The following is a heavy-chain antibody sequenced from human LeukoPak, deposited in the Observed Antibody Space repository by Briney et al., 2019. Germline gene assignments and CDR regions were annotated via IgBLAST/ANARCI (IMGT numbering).Heavy chain of an antibody. CDR2: MNPNSGNT. CDR3: ARGSSMYAIRSQPDYSV. Sequence: GASVKVSCKASGYTFTSYDINWVRQATGQGLEWMGWMNPNSGNTGYAQKFQGRVTMTRNTSISTAYMELSSLRSEDTAAYYCARGSSMYAIRSQPDYSVWGQGTLVTVSS. V-gene: IGHV1-8*01. CDR1: GYTFTSYD. D-gene: IGHD2-8*01. J-gene: IGHJ4*02.